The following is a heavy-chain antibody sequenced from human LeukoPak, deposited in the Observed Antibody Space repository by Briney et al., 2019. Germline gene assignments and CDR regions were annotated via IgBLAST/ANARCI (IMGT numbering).Heavy chain of an antibody. V-gene: IGHV4-30-4*08. D-gene: IGHD3-22*01. CDR2: IYYSGST. CDR1: GGSISSGYHC. CDR3: AKVTHYYDSSGHRRWGNFDY. Sequence: SETLSLTCTVSGGSISSGYHCWGWIRQPPGKGLEWIGYIYYSGSTYYNPSLKTRVTMSVDTSKNQFSLKVSSVTAADTAVYYCAKVTHYYDSSGHRRWGNFDYWGQGTLVTVSS. J-gene: IGHJ4*02.